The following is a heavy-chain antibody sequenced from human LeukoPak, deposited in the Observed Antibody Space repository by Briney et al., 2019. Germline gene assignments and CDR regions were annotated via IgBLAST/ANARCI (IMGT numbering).Heavy chain of an antibody. CDR2: INPNSGGT. CDR1: GYTFTGYY. J-gene: IGHJ4*02. CDR3: ARYLVGAELETDY. D-gene: IGHD1-26*01. V-gene: IGHV1-2*02. Sequence: ASVKVSCKASGYTFTGYYMHWVRQAPGQGLERMGWINPNSGGTNYAQKFQGRVTMTRDTSISTAYMELSRLRSDDTAVYYCARYLVGAELETDYWGQGTLVTVSS.